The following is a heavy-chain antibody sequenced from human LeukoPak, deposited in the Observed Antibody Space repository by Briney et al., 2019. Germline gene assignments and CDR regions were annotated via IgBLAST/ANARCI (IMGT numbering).Heavy chain of an antibody. CDR3: ARSHMGYGLSAFDI. CDR2: MNPNSGNT. D-gene: IGHD5-18*01. CDR1: GYTFTSYD. V-gene: IGHV1-8*01. Sequence: ASVKVSCKASGYTFTSYDINWVRQATGQGLEWMGWMNPNSGNTGYAQKFQGRVTMTRNTSISTAYMELSSLRSEDTAVYYCARSHMGYGLSAFDIWGQGTMVTVSS. J-gene: IGHJ3*02.